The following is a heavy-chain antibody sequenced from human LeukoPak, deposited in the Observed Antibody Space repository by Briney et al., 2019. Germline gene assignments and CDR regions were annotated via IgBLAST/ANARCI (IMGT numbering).Heavy chain of an antibody. V-gene: IGHV3-53*04. CDR2: IYSGGST. CDR3: ATAIAAAGTAGYGY. CDR1: GFTVSSNY. J-gene: IGHJ4*02. D-gene: IGHD6-13*01. Sequence: GGSLRLSCAASGFTVSSNYMSWVRQAPGKGVEWVSVIYSGGSTYYADSVKGRFTISRHNSKNTLYLQMNSLRAEDTAVYYCATAIAAAGTAGYGYWGQGTLVTVSS.